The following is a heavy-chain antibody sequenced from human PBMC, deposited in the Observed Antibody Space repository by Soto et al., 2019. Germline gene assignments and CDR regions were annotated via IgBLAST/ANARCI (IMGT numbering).Heavy chain of an antibody. CDR2: IYYSGST. Sequence: SETLSLTCTVSGGSVSSGSYYWSWIRQPPGKGLEWIGYIYYSGSTNYNPSLKSRVTISVDTSKNQFSLKLSSVTAADTAVYYCARSYCSSTSCYPVYYYYYYGMDVWGQGTTVTVSS. J-gene: IGHJ6*02. CDR1: GGSVSSGSYY. CDR3: ARSYCSSTSCYPVYYYYYYGMDV. V-gene: IGHV4-61*01. D-gene: IGHD2-2*01.